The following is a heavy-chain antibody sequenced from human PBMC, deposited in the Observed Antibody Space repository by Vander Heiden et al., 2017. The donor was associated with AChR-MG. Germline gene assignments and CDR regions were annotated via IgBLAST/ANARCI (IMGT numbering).Heavy chain of an antibody. Sequence: QVQLQESGPGLVKPSETLSLTCTVSGDPITNYYWSWIRQPPGKGLEWLGYIYRTGSADYNPSLKSRVTLSIDTSKNQFSLDLRSVTAADTAVYYCARVAHSHLLAYFFDSWGQGTLVTVSS. D-gene: IGHD2-21*01. CDR3: ARVAHSHLLAYFFDS. J-gene: IGHJ4*02. CDR2: IYRTGSA. V-gene: IGHV4-59*01. CDR1: GDPITNYY.